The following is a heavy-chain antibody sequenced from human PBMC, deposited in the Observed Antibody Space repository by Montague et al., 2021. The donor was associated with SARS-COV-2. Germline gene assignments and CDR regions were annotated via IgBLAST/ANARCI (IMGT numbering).Heavy chain of an antibody. CDR1: GFTFSTCS. D-gene: IGHD3-3*01. CDR2: ISGSSGTI. CDR3: ARHDSWSDYLMRTLYGMDV. Sequence: SLRLSCAATGFTFSTCSMTWVRQAPGKGLEWISYISGSSGTIHHADSVKGRFTISRDNARDSLSLQMNSLRADDTAIYYCARHDSWSDYLMRTLYGMDVWGQGTTVIVSS. V-gene: IGHV3-48*04. J-gene: IGHJ6*02.